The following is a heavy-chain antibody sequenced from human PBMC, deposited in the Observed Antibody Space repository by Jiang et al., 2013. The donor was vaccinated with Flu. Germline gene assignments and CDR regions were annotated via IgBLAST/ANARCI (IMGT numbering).Heavy chain of an antibody. CDR3: ATALIHSYCGGDGCFDY. CDR2: IYTSGST. CDR1: GGSISSGSYY. D-gene: IGHD2-21*02. V-gene: IGHV4-61*02. Sequence: PGLVKPSQTLSLTCTVSGGSISSGSYYWSWIRQPAGKPLEWIGRIYTSGSTNYNPSLKSRVTISRDTSKNQFYLRLSSVTAADTAMYYCATALIHSYCGGDGCFDYWGHGTLVTVSS. J-gene: IGHJ4*01.